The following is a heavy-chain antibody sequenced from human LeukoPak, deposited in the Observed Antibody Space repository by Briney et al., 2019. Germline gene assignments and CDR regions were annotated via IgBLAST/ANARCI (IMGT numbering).Heavy chain of an antibody. D-gene: IGHD3-10*01. J-gene: IGHJ6*03. CDR1: GFTFSSYS. Sequence: GGSLRLSCAASGFTFSSYSMNWVRQAPGKGLEWVSSISSSSRSYIYYADSVKGRFTISRDNAKNSLYLQMNSLRAEDTAVYYCAKSGSGSYSHYYYYMDVWGKGTTVTISS. CDR3: AKSGSGSYSHYYYYMDV. CDR2: ISSSSRSYI. V-gene: IGHV3-21*01.